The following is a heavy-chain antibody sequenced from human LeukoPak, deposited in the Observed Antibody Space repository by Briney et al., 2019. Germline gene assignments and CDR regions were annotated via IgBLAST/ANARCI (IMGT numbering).Heavy chain of an antibody. V-gene: IGHV1-8*03. J-gene: IGHJ6*03. Sequence: ASVKVSCTASGYTFTNYYIHWVRQATGQGLEWMGWMNPNSGNTGYAQKFQGRVTITRNTSISTAYMELSSLRSEDTAVYYCARGLGSGWYGYYYYYYMDVWGKGTTVTVSS. CDR2: MNPNSGNT. CDR3: ARGLGSGWYGYYYYYYMDV. D-gene: IGHD6-19*01. CDR1: GYTFTNYY.